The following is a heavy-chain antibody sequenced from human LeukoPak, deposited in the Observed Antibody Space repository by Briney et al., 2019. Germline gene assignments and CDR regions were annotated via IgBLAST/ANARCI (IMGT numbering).Heavy chain of an antibody. V-gene: IGHV4-59*01. CDR1: GGSISSYY. J-gene: IGHJ3*02. CDR3: ASLPLGYCSGGSCYPPSHDAFDI. D-gene: IGHD2-15*01. Sequence: SETLSLTCTVSGGSISSYYWSGIRQPPGKGLEWIGYIYYSGSTNYNPSLKSRVTISVDTSKNQFSLKLSSVTAADTAVYYCASLPLGYCSGGSCYPPSHDAFDIWGQGTMVTVSS. CDR2: IYYSGST.